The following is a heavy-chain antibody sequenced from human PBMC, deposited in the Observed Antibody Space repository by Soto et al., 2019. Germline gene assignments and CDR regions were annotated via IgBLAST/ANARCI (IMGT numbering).Heavy chain of an antibody. CDR2: INPNSGGT. J-gene: IGHJ6*02. CDR1: GYTFTGYY. Sequence: ASVNVSCKRSGYTFTGYYIHWVRQAPGQGLEWMGWINPNSGGTNYAQKFQGRVTMTRDTSISTAYMELSRLRSDDTAVYYCASRYGQPLLYQGNYYYGMDVWGQGTTVTAP. D-gene: IGHD2-2*02. CDR3: ASRYGQPLLYQGNYYYGMDV. V-gene: IGHV1-2*02.